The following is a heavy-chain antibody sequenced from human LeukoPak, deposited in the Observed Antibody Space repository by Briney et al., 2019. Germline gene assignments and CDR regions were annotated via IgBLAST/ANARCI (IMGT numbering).Heavy chain of an antibody. J-gene: IGHJ4*02. CDR1: GFTFDDYA. Sequence: GGSLRLSCAASGFTFDDYAMHWVRQAPGKGLEWVSRINGDGGSTYYADSVKGRFTISRDNSKNSLYLQMNSLRTEDTALYYCAKVLTRGDGYNNYFDYWGQGTLVTVSS. V-gene: IGHV3-43*02. D-gene: IGHD5-24*01. CDR3: AKVLTRGDGYNNYFDY. CDR2: INGDGGST.